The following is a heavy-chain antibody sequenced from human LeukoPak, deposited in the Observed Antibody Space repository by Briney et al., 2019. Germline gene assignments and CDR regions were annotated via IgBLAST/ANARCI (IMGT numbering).Heavy chain of an antibody. Sequence: PSETLSLTCTVSSGSISSYYWSWIRQPAGKGLEWIGRINTSGSTIYNPSLKSRVTMSVDTSKNQFSLKVSSVTAADTAVYYCARASTGSFYYFDYWGQGTLVTVSS. CDR1: SGSISSYY. J-gene: IGHJ4*02. CDR2: INTSGST. CDR3: ARASTGSFYYFDY. D-gene: IGHD3-10*01. V-gene: IGHV4-4*07.